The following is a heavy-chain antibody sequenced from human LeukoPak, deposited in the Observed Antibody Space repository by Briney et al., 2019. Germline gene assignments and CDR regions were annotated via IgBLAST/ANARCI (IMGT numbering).Heavy chain of an antibody. V-gene: IGHV3-11*01. J-gene: IGHJ6*02. Sequence: PGGSLRLSCAASRFTFSDYYMSWIRQAPGKGLEWVSYISSSGSTIYYADSVKGRFIISRDNAKSSLYLQMNSLTAEDTAVYYCAREAYQLLLGDYFYGMDVWGQGTTVTVSS. CDR2: ISSSGSTI. CDR1: RFTFSDYY. CDR3: AREAYQLLLGDYFYGMDV. D-gene: IGHD2-2*01.